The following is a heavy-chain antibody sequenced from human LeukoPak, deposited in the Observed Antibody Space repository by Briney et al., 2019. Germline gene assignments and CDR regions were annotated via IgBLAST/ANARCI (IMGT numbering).Heavy chain of an antibody. J-gene: IGHJ4*02. Sequence: ASVKVSCKASGYTFTGYYMHWVRQAPGQGLEWMGWINPNSGGTNYAQKFQGRVTMTRDTSISTAYMALSRLRSDDTAVYYCARGVYSGYDSFDYWGQGTLVTVSS. V-gene: IGHV1-2*02. CDR2: INPNSGGT. D-gene: IGHD5-12*01. CDR1: GYTFTGYY. CDR3: ARGVYSGYDSFDY.